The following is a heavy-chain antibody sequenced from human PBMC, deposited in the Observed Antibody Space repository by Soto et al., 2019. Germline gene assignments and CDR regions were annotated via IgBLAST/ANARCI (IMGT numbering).Heavy chain of an antibody. CDR1: GYTFTSYY. D-gene: IGHD6-13*01. J-gene: IGHJ4*02. CDR3: ATSNTTAVHDPLGH. CDR2: INPSGGST. V-gene: IGHV1-46*01. Sequence: GSSVKVSCKASGYTFTSYYMHWVRQAPGQGLEWMGIINPSGGSTSYAQKFQGRVTMTRDTSTSTVYMELSSLRSEDTAVYYCATSNTTAVHDPLGHSGQGTLGTVSS.